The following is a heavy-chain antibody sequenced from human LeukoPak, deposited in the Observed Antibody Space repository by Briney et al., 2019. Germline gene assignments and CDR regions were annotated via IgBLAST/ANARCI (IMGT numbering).Heavy chain of an antibody. J-gene: IGHJ4*02. D-gene: IGHD3-16*01. CDR1: GFTFSSYA. CDR3: AREMITFGGVIAAGGPDY. Sequence: GGSLRLSCAASGFTFSSYAMRWVRQAPGKGLEWVAVISYDGSNKYYADSVKGRFTISRDNSKNTLYLQMNSLRAEDTAVYYCAREMITFGGVIAAGGPDYWGQGTLVTVSS. CDR2: ISYDGSNK. V-gene: IGHV3-30-3*01.